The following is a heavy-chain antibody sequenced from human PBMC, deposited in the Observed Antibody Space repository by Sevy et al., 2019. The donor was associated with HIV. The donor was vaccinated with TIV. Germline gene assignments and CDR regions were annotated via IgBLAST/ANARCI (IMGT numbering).Heavy chain of an antibody. CDR3: AKEQKIAARPWFHAFDI. CDR2: ISWNSGSI. V-gene: IGHV3-9*01. D-gene: IGHD6-6*01. CDR1: GFTFDDYA. J-gene: IGHJ3*02. Sequence: GGSLRLSCAASGFTFDDYAMHWVRQAPGKGLEWVSGISWNSGSIGYADSVKGRFTISRDNAKNSLYLQMNSLRAEDTALYYCAKEQKIAARPWFHAFDIWRQGTMVTVSS.